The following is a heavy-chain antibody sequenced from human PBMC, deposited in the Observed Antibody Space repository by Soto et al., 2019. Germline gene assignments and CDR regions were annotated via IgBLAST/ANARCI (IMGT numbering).Heavy chain of an antibody. D-gene: IGHD3-16*02. J-gene: IGHJ5*02. Sequence: QVQLQESGPGLVKPSENLSLTCSVSGAFSSTYDWSWIRQPPGKGLEWVGYMNNIGRSNYNPSLNSRVTISLDTSKNLFSLKLSTVIAADTAVYYGARSFCRYVERCNWFDPWGLGTLVTASS. CDR3: ARSFCRYVERCNWFDP. V-gene: IGHV4-59*01. CDR2: MNNIGRS. CDR1: GAFSSTYD.